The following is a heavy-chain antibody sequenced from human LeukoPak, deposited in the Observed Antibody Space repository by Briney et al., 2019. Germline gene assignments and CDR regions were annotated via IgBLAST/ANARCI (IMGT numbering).Heavy chain of an antibody. Sequence: SETLSLTCTVSGGSISSYYWSWIRQPPGKGLEWIGYIYYSGSTNYNPSLKSRVTISVDTSKNQFSLKLSSVTAADTAVYYCARDSGGDSYLGAFDIWGQGTVVTVSS. CDR2: IYYSGST. V-gene: IGHV4-59*01. J-gene: IGHJ3*02. CDR1: GGSISSYY. D-gene: IGHD2-21*02. CDR3: ARDSGGDSYLGAFDI.